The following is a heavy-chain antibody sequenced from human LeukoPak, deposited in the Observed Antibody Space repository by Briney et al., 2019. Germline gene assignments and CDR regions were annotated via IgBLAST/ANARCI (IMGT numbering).Heavy chain of an antibody. CDR1: GFTFSSYV. J-gene: IGHJ3*02. Sequence: GGSLRLSCAASGFTFSSYVMHWVRQAPGKGLEWVAIISYDGSNEYYADSVKGRFTISRDNSKNTLYLQMNSLRAADMALYYCAKDMGATPYDAFDIWGQGTMVTVSS. CDR3: AKDMGATPYDAFDI. CDR2: ISYDGSNE. V-gene: IGHV3-30*04. D-gene: IGHD1-26*01.